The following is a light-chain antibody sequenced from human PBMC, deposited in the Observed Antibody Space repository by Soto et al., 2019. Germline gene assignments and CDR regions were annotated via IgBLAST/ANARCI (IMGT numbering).Light chain of an antibody. CDR1: QSVSSSS. CDR3: QQYRSWPRT. CDR2: DAS. Sequence: EIVLTQSPGILSLSPGERATLSCRASQSVSSSSLAWYQQKPGQAPRLLIYDASSRATGIPDRFSGSGSGADFTLTISRLEPEDFAVYYCQQYRSWPRTFGQGTKVEIK. V-gene: IGKV3-20*01. J-gene: IGKJ1*01.